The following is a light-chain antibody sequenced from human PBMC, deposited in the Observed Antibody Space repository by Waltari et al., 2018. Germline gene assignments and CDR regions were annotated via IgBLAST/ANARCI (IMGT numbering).Light chain of an antibody. CDR2: RAS. Sequence: DIQMSQSPSTLSASVGGSVNISCRASQYIAYAVAWYQQKPGKAPKLLMYRASNLESGVPSRFSGSGSGTEFALTISGLQPDDFATYYCQQYSSFPLTFGGGTNVEIK. CDR1: QYIAYA. J-gene: IGKJ4*01. V-gene: IGKV1-5*03. CDR3: QQYSSFPLT.